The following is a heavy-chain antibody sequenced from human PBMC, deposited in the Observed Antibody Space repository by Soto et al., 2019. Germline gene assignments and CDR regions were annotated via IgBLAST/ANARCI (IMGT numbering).Heavy chain of an antibody. CDR1: GGSISSDVYS. CDR2: IYHSGST. CDR3: ASAFTVTARSRGFEY. Sequence: SETLSLTCAVSGGSISSDVYSWSWIRQPPGTGLEWIGYIYHSGSTYYNPSLKSRVTISVDRSKNQFSLKLTSVTAADTAVYYCASAFTVTARSRGFEYWGQGTLVPVS. J-gene: IGHJ4*02. D-gene: IGHD4-17*01. V-gene: IGHV4-30-2*01.